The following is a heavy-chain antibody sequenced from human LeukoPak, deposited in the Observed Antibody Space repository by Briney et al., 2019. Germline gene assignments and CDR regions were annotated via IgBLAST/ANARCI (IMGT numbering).Heavy chain of an antibody. D-gene: IGHD2-2*01. V-gene: IGHV3-23*01. CDR1: GFTFSSYA. CDR2: ISGSGGST. Sequence: PGGSLRLSCVASGFTFSSYAMSWVRQAPGKGLEWVSAISGSGGSTYYADSVKGRFTISRDNSKNTLYLQMNSLRAEDTAVYYCAKDSSPVPRYNWFDPWGQGTLVTVSS. J-gene: IGHJ5*02. CDR3: AKDSSPVPRYNWFDP.